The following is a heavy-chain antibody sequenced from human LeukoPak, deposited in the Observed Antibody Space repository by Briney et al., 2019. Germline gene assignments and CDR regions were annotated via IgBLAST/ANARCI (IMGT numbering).Heavy chain of an antibody. V-gene: IGHV4-34*01. J-gene: IGHJ4*02. CDR3: ARSYGSGTPVDY. CDR1: GGSFSGYY. D-gene: IGHD3-10*01. Sequence: SETLSLTCAVYGGSFSGYYWSWIRQPPGKGLEWIGEINHSGSTNYNPSLKSRVTISVDTSKNQFSLKLSSVTAADTAVYYCARSYGSGTPVDYWGQGTLVTVSS. CDR2: INHSGST.